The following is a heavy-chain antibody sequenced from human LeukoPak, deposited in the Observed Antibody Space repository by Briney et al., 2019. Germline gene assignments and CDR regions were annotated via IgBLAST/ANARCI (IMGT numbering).Heavy chain of an antibody. J-gene: IGHJ4*02. CDR2: IYYSGST. V-gene: IGHV4-39*01. Sequence: PSETLSLTCTVSGGSISSSSYYWGWIRQPPWKGLEWIGSIYYSGSTYYNPSLKSRVTISVDTSKNQFSLKLSSVTAADTAVYYCARLSPGEAVDYWGQGTLVTVSS. CDR1: GGSISSSSYY. D-gene: IGHD4-17*01. CDR3: ARLSPGEAVDY.